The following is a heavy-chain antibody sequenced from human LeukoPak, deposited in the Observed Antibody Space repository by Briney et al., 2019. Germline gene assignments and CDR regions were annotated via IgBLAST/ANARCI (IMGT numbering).Heavy chain of an antibody. Sequence: ASVKVSCKASGYTFTGYYMHWVRQAPGQGLEWMGWINPNSGGTNYAQKFQGRVTMTRDKSISTAYMELSRLRSDDTAVYYCARGGANYYDSSGYDYWGQGTLVTVSS. CDR3: ARGGANYYDSSGYDY. J-gene: IGHJ4*02. D-gene: IGHD3-22*01. CDR2: INPNSGGT. V-gene: IGHV1-2*02. CDR1: GYTFTGYY.